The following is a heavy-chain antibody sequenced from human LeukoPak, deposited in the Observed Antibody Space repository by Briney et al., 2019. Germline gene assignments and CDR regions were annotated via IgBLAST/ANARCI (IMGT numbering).Heavy chain of an antibody. V-gene: IGHV4-59*12. CDR1: GRSISSYY. CDR3: AREPRFDSSGYLNRFET. CDR2: ISYSGSP. D-gene: IGHD3-22*01. J-gene: IGHJ5*02. Sequence: PSDSLSLTCTVSGRSISSYYWSWIRQPPGKGLEWIACISYSGSPNYNPSLKSRATISIHTSTNSLSRKLSSLTAPRTAVYYRAREPRFDSSGYLNRFETWGQGTLVTVS.